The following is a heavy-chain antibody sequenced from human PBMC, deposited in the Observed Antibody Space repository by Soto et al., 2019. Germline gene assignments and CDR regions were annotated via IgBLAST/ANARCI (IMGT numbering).Heavy chain of an antibody. CDR1: GYTFTGYY. Sequence: GASVKVSYKASGYTFTGYYMHWVRQAPGQGLEWMGWINPNSGGTNYAQKFQGWVTMTRDTSISTAYMELSRLRSDDTAVYYCARAQYCSSTSCSDDAFDIWGQGTMVTVSS. V-gene: IGHV1-2*04. CDR2: INPNSGGT. CDR3: ARAQYCSSTSCSDDAFDI. D-gene: IGHD2-2*01. J-gene: IGHJ3*02.